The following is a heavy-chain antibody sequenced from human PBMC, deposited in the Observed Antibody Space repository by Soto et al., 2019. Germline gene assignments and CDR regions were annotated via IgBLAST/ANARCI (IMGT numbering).Heavy chain of an antibody. D-gene: IGHD4-17*01. J-gene: IGHJ2*01. CDR2: IYYSGST. Sequence: QVQLQESGPGLVKPSETLSLTCTVSGGSVSSGSYYWSWIRQPPGKGLEWIGYIYYSGSTNYNPSLKSRVTISVDTSKNQFSLKLSSVTAADTAVYYCARRNYGDYPTWYFDLWGRGTLVTVSS. CDR1: GGSVSSGSYY. CDR3: ARRNYGDYPTWYFDL. V-gene: IGHV4-61*01.